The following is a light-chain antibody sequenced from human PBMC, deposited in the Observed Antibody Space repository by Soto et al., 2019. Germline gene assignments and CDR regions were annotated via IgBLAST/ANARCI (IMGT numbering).Light chain of an antibody. CDR2: SND. V-gene: IGLV1-44*01. CDR1: SSNIGRNS. Sequence: QPVLTQPPSASGTPGQRVTISCSGSSSNIGRNSVIWYQQLPGTAPKLLVYSNDQRPSGVPDRFSGSKSGTSASLAVSGLQSEHEADYYCAAWDDGLNAVVFGGGTKLTVL. CDR3: AAWDDGLNAVV. J-gene: IGLJ2*01.